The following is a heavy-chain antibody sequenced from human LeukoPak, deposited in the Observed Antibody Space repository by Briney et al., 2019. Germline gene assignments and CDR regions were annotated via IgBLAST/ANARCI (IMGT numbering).Heavy chain of an antibody. D-gene: IGHD6-6*01. Sequence: GGSLRLSCAASGFTFSSYGLHWVRQAPGKGLEWVAVISYDGSNKDYADSGKGRFTISRDNAKNSLYLQMNSLRAEDTAVYYCARDLGSSSYGYNWFDPWGQGTLVTVSS. CDR1: GFTFSSYG. CDR2: ISYDGSNK. CDR3: ARDLGSSSYGYNWFDP. J-gene: IGHJ5*02. V-gene: IGHV3-30*12.